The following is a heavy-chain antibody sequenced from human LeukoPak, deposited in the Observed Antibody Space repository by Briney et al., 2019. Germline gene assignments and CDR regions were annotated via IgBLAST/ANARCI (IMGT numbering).Heavy chain of an antibody. J-gene: IGHJ4*02. CDR2: IFPGDSDN. CDR1: GYTFSNYW. CDR3: ARGGVQLWLGFDY. V-gene: IGHV5-51*01. Sequence: GESLKISCKGSGYTFSNYWIGWVRQTPGKGLEWMGIIFPGDSDNRNSPSLQDHVTISADKSISTAYLQWSSLKASDTATYYCARGGVQLWLGFDYWGQGTLVTVSS. D-gene: IGHD5-18*01.